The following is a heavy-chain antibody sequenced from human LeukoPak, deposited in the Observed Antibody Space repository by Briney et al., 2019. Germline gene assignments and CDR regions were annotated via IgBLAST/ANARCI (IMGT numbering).Heavy chain of an antibody. J-gene: IGHJ4*02. Sequence: SETLSLTCTVSGDITHYWGWIRQPPGKGLECIGSIYFSGSVYYNPSLRSRVTISLDTSTKQLSLKLTSVTAADTAIYCCAKHNGGGIVSYVAPGPPDYFDHWGQGALVTVSS. D-gene: IGHD1-26*01. CDR2: IYFSGSV. CDR1: GDITHY. CDR3: AKHNGGGIVSYVAPGPPDYFDH. V-gene: IGHV4-39*01.